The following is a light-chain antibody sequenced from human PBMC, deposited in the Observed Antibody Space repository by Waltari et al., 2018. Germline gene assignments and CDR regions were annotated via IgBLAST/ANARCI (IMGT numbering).Light chain of an antibody. Sequence: QSALTQPRSVSGSPGQSVAFSCTGTSSDVGGYNYGSWYQQHPGKAPKLMFVDVTKRPSGVPDRFSGSKSGSTASLTISGLQAEDEADYYCCSYAGRYTSVVFGGGTKLTVL. CDR1: SSDVGGYNY. J-gene: IGLJ2*01. V-gene: IGLV2-11*01. CDR3: CSYAGRYTSVV. CDR2: DVT.